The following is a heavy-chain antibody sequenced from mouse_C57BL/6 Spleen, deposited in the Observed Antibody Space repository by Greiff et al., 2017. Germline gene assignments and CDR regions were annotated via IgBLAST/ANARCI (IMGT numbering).Heavy chain of an antibody. D-gene: IGHD2-5*01. CDR1: GYSFTDYF. Sequence: VQLQQSGPELVKPGASVKISCKASGYSFTDYFMNWVKQSHGKSLEWIGRINPNNGGTFYNQKFKGKATLTVDKSSSTAYMELRSLTSEDSAVYYCARSVVHSNYDYWGQGTLVTVSA. J-gene: IGHJ3*01. CDR3: ARSVVHSNYDY. V-gene: IGHV1-20*01. CDR2: INPNNGGT.